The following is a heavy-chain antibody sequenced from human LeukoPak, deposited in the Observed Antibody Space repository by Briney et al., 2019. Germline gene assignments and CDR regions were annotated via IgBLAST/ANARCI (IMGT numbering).Heavy chain of an antibody. CDR2: IYYSGST. Sequence: PETLSLTCAVYGGSFSGYYWSWIRQPPGKGLEWIGSIYYSGSTYYNPSLKSRVTISVDTSKNQFSLKLSSVTAADTAVYYCARRLYYGKTFDYWGQGTLVTVSS. CDR3: ARRLYYGKTFDY. D-gene: IGHD3-22*01. V-gene: IGHV4-34*01. J-gene: IGHJ4*02. CDR1: GGSFSGYY.